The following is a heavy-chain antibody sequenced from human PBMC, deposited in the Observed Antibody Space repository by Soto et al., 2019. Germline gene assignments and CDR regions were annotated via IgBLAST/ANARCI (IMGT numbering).Heavy chain of an antibody. D-gene: IGHD1-26*01. J-gene: IGHJ4*02. V-gene: IGHV3-15*02. CDR1: GFTFSNAW. CDR2: IKSKTDGGTT. Sequence: EVQLVESGGALVQPGGSLRLSCAASGFTFSNAWMSWVRQAPGKGLEWVGRIKSKTDGGTTDYAAPVKGRFTISRDDSKNTLYLQMNSLKSEDTAVYYCTTEGRGSGSFRGYWGQGTLVTVSS. CDR3: TTEGRGSGSFRGY.